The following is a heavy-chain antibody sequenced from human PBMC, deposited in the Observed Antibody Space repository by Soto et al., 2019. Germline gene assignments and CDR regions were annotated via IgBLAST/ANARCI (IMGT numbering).Heavy chain of an antibody. CDR1: GGSFSGYY. D-gene: IGHD1-1*01. J-gene: IGHJ4*02. Sequence: NPSETLSLSCAVYGGSFSGYYWGWIRQPQGKGLEWIGEINHSGSTNYNPSLKRRVTISVGTPKNQFSLKLSSVTAADTAVYYCARGRGGWNSLTASLEFDYWGQGTLVTVSS. CDR3: ARGRGGWNSLTASLEFDY. V-gene: IGHV4-34*01. CDR2: INHSGST.